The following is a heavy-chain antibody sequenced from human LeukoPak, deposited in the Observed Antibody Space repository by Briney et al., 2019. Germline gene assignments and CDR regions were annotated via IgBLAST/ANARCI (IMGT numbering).Heavy chain of an antibody. CDR3: ATVPYSGYEYYFDY. CDR2: FDPEDGET. J-gene: IGHJ4*02. D-gene: IGHD5-12*01. V-gene: IGHV1-24*01. Sequence: ASVKVSCKVSGYTLTELSMHWVRQAPGKGLEWMGGFDPEDGETIYAQKFQGRVTMTEDTSTDTAYMELSSLRSEDTAVYYCATVPYSGYEYYFDYWGQGTLVTVSS. CDR1: GYTLTELS.